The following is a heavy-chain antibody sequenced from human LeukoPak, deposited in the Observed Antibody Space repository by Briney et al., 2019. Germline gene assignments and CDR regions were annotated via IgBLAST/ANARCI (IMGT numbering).Heavy chain of an antibody. CDR2: IFPGDSDT. V-gene: IGHV5-51*01. CDR1: VHSFTNYW. CDR3: ARGTDWAPSFFDY. J-gene: IGHJ4*02. Sequence: GESLKISCKGSVHSFTNYWIGWVRQMPGKGLEWMGIIFPGDSDTRYSPSFQGQVTISADKSISTASLQWSSLKTSDSAIYYCARGTDWAPSFFDYWGQGTLVTVSS. D-gene: IGHD1-14*01.